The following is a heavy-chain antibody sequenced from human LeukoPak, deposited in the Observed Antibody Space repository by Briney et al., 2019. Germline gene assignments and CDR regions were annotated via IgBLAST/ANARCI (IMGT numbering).Heavy chain of an antibody. CDR3: ARQRELAAVGTAFDY. J-gene: IGHJ4*02. D-gene: IGHD6-13*01. CDR2: IYYSGST. V-gene: IGHV4-39*01. Sequence: PSETLSLTCTVSGGSISSSSYYWGWIRQPPGRGLEWIGSIYYSGSTYYNPSLKSRVTISVDTSKNQFSLKLSSVTAADTTVYYCARQRELAAVGTAFDYWGQGTLVTVSS. CDR1: GGSISSSSYY.